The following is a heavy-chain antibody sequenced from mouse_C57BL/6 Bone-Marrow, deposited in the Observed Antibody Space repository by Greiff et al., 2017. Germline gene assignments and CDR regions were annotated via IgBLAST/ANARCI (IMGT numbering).Heavy chain of an antibody. J-gene: IGHJ1*03. Sequence: QVQLQQPGAELVKPGASVKLSCKASGYTFTSYWMHWVKQRPGQGLEWIGMIHPNSGSTNYNEKFKSKATLTVDKSSSTAYMQLSSLTSEDSAVYYCARRRHYYGSSYGYFDVWGTGTTVTVSS. CDR1: GYTFTSYW. V-gene: IGHV1-64*01. D-gene: IGHD1-1*01. CDR3: ARRRHYYGSSYGYFDV. CDR2: IHPNSGST.